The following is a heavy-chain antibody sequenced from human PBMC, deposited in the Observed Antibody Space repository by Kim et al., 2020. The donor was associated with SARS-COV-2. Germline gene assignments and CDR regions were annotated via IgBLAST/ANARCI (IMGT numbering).Heavy chain of an antibody. Sequence: SETLSLTCTVSGGSISSSSYYWSWIRQPPGKGLEWIGSIYYSGSTYYNPSLKSRVTISVDTSKNQFSLKLSSVTAADTAVYYCARDNVLRYFDQLYYYYGMDVWGQGTTVTVSS. D-gene: IGHD3-9*01. V-gene: IGHV4-39*07. CDR2: IYYSGST. CDR3: ARDNVLRYFDQLYYYYGMDV. CDR1: GGSISSSSYY. J-gene: IGHJ6*02.